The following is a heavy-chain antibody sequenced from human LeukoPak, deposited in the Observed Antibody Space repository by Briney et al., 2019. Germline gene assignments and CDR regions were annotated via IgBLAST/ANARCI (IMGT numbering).Heavy chain of an antibody. CDR1: GFTFDDYP. J-gene: IGHJ4*02. V-gene: IGHV3-9*01. Sequence: GRSLRLSCAASGFTFDDYPMHWVRQAPGKGLEWVSGISWNSGSIGYADSVKGRFTISRDNAKNSLYLQMNSLRAEDTALYYCANLAAAAVDYWGQGTLVTVSS. D-gene: IGHD6-13*01. CDR2: ISWNSGSI. CDR3: ANLAAAAVDY.